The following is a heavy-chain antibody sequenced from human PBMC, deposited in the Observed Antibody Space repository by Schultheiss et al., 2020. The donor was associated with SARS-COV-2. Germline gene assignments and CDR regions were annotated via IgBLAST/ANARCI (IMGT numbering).Heavy chain of an antibody. J-gene: IGHJ4*02. Sequence: SETLSLTCAVSGDAITRDFWWSWVRQPPGKGLEWIGEVSESGSTSYNPSLKSRVTISVDKSKNQFSLKVDSVTAADTAMYFCARVGRIGSGGDRPGALDNWGQGTLVTVSS. V-gene: IGHV4-4*02. CDR2: VSESGST. CDR1: GDAITRDFW. D-gene: IGHD2-21*01. CDR3: ARVGRIGSGGDRPGALDN.